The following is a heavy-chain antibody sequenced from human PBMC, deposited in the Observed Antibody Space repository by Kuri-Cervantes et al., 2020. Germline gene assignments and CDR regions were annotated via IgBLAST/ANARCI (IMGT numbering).Heavy chain of an antibody. D-gene: IGHD4-17*01. J-gene: IGHJ3*02. V-gene: IGHV1-2*02. CDR1: GYTFTGYY. CDR3: AGSYGDYLDPSSWGAFDI. CDR2: INPNSGGT. Sequence: ASVKVSCKASGYTFTGYYMHWVRQAPGQGLEWMGWINPNSGGTNYAQKFQGRVTMTRDTSISTAYMELRSLRSDDTAVYYCAGSYGDYLDPSSWGAFDIWGQGTMVTVSS.